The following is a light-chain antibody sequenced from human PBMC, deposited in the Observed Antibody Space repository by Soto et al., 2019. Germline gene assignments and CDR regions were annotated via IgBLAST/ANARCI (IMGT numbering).Light chain of an antibody. CDR1: QGVRRK. Sequence: EMVITQSPATVSVAPGERATFSSRVSQGVRRKLAWYQHTPGQAPRLLISGASTGATGTPARFRGSGSGTEFTLTISSLQSEDCAVYFCQQYSDWPITFGQGTRLEIK. CDR2: GAS. J-gene: IGKJ5*01. V-gene: IGKV3-15*01. CDR3: QQYSDWPIT.